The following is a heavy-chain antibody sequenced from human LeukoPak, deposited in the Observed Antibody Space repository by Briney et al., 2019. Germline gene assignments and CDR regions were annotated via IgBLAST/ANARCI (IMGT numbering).Heavy chain of an antibody. V-gene: IGHV3-21*01. CDR2: ISSSSSYI. CDR1: GFTFSSYA. D-gene: IGHD3-22*01. Sequence: PGGSLRLSCAASGFTFSSYAMSWVRQAPGKGLEWVSSISSSSSYIYYADSVKGRFTISRDNAKNSLYLQMNSLRAEDTAVYYCASSPYDSSGYYYYWGQGTLVTVSS. CDR3: ASSPYDSSGYYYY. J-gene: IGHJ4*02.